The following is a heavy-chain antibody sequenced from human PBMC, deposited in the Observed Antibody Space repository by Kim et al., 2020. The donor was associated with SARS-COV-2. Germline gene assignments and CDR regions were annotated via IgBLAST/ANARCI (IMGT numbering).Heavy chain of an antibody. CDR3: ARHSRREGVRFQALDVFDI. D-gene: IGHD3-3*01. CDR1: GGSISSSTYY. J-gene: IGHJ3*02. V-gene: IGHV4-39*01. Sequence: SETLSLTCSVSGGSISSSTYYWGWIRQPPGKGLEWVGSIYYTGTTYYNPSLKSRVTMSVDTSRNQFSLKLTSVTAADTSIYHCARHSRREGVRFQALDVFDIWGQGTMVTVSS. CDR2: IYYTGTT.